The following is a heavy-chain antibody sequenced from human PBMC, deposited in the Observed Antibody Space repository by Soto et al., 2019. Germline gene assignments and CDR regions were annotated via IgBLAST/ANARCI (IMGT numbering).Heavy chain of an antibody. D-gene: IGHD3-9*01. CDR2: VWSDGSKK. V-gene: IGHV3-33*01. J-gene: IGHJ4*02. CDR3: VRVFDTYYFDL. CDR1: GFTFSTYG. Sequence: GFLRLSCAASGFTFSTYGMHWVRQAPGKGLEWVALVWSDGSKKYYADSVKGRFTISRDNSKDTLHLQMNSLRAEDTAVYYCVRVFDTYYFDLWGQGTLVTVSS.